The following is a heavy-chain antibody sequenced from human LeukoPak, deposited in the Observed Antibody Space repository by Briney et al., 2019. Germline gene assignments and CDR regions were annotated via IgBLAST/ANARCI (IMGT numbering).Heavy chain of an antibody. J-gene: IGHJ4*02. V-gene: IGHV4-61*02. D-gene: IGHD6-13*01. Sequence: PSQTLSLTCTVSGGSISSGSYYWSWIRQPAGKGLEWIGRIYTSGSTNYNPSLKSRVTISVDTSKNQFSLKLSSVTAADTAVYYCARALIPGIAAAGTEFDYWGQGTLVTVSS. CDR1: GGSISSGSYY. CDR2: IYTSGST. CDR3: ARALIPGIAAAGTEFDY.